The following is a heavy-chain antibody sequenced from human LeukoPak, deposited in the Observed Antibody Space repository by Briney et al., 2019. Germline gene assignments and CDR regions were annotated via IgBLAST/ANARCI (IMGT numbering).Heavy chain of an antibody. V-gene: IGHV4-34*01. CDR3: ARTDRYFDWSKGYYYYMDV. J-gene: IGHJ6*03. CDR2: INHSGST. Sequence: PSETLSLTCAVYGGSFSGYYWSWIRQPPGKGLEWIGEINHSGSTNYNPSLKSRVTISVDTSKNQFSLKLSSVTAADTAVYYCARTDRYFDWSKGYYYYMDVWGKGTTVTVSS. CDR1: GGSFSGYY. D-gene: IGHD3-9*01.